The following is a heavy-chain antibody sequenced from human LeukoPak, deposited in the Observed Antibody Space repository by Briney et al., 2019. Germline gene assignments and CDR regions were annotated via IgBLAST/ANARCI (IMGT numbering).Heavy chain of an antibody. J-gene: IGHJ4*02. CDR2: ISTYHGNT. CDR1: GYTFTTAG. V-gene: IGHV1-18*01. CDR3: ARRPNHYDTSGYDY. Sequence: ASVKVSCKASGYTFTTAGIGWVRQAPGQVLEWMGWISTYHGNTNYAQIFQDRVTLTTNTSTSTAYMELRRLRSDDTAVYYCARRPNHYDTSGYDYWGQGTLVTVSS. D-gene: IGHD3-22*01.